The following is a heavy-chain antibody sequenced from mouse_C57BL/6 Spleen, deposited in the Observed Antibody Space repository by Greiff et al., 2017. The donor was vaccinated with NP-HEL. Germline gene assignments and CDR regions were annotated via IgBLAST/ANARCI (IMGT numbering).Heavy chain of an antibody. V-gene: IGHV5-17*01. CDR3: ARTNWDYAMDY. D-gene: IGHD4-1*02. CDR2: ISSGSSTI. CDR1: GFTFSDYG. J-gene: IGHJ4*01. Sequence: EVQRVESGGGLVKPGGSLKLSCAASGFTFSDYGMHWVRQAPEKGLEWVAYISSGSSTIYYADTVKGRFTISRDNAKNTLFLQMTSLRSEDTAMYYCARTNWDYAMDYWGQGTSVTVSS.